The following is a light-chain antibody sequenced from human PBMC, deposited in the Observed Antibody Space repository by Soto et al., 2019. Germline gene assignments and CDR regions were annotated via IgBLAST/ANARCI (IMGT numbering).Light chain of an antibody. CDR2: KAS. V-gene: IGKV1-5*03. CDR3: QQRSNSIT. Sequence: DIQMTQSPSTLSASVGERVIITCRASQSISNWLAWYQQKPGKAPNLLIYKASSLKSGVPSRFSGSGSGTEFTLTISSLQPEDFAVYYCQQRSNSITFGQGTRLEIK. CDR1: QSISNW. J-gene: IGKJ5*01.